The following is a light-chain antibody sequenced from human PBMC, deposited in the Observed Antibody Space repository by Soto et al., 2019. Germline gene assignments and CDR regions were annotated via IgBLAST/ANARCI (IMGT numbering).Light chain of an antibody. CDR3: QQYSSSSPT. CDR2: GAS. Sequence: DIPMTQSPSTLSASVGDRVTITCRASQSINSWLAWYQQKSGKAPRLLIYGASILESGVPSKFSGSGSVTEVTLTIDSLQPDDFATYYCQQYSSSSPTFGQGTNLEIK. J-gene: IGKJ2*01. V-gene: IGKV1-5*01. CDR1: QSINSW.